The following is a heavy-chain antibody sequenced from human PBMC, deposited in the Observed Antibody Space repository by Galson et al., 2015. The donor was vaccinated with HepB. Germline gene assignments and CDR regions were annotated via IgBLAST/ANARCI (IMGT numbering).Heavy chain of an antibody. J-gene: IGHJ4*02. Sequence: SLRLSCAASGFTFSSYAMSWVRRAPGKGLEWVSAISGSGGSTYYADSVKGRFTISRDNSKNTLYLQMNSLRAEDTAVYYCAKVGRTYYYDSSGYYGGAFDYWGQGTLVTVSS. D-gene: IGHD3-22*01. CDR2: ISGSGGST. CDR3: AKVGRTYYYDSSGYYGGAFDY. CDR1: GFTFSSYA. V-gene: IGHV3-23*01.